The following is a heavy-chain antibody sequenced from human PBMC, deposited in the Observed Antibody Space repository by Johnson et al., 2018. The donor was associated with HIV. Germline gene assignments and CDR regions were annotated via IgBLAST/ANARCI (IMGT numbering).Heavy chain of an antibody. CDR2: ISYDGSNK. D-gene: IGHD2-21*02. Sequence: QVQLVESGGGVVQPGRSLRLSCAASGFTFSSYAMHWVRQAPGKGLEWVAVISYDGSNKYYADSVRGRFTISRDNSKSTLILQMNGLNDEATAIYYCARSPASRVGDSFAFDMWGQGTMVTVS. J-gene: IGHJ3*02. CDR1: GFTFSSYA. CDR3: ARSPASRVGDSFAFDM. V-gene: IGHV3-30*04.